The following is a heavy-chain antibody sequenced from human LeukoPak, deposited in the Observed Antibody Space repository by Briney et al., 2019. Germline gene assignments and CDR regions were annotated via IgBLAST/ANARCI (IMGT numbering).Heavy chain of an antibody. CDR1: GYTFTSYY. D-gene: IGHD6-6*01. V-gene: IGHV1-46*01. CDR3: ARDGIAARPSGYFDY. J-gene: IGHJ4*02. CDR2: INPSGGST. Sequence: ASVEVSCKASGYTFTSYYMHWVRQAPGQGLEWMGIINPSGGSTSYAQKFQGRVTMTRDTSTSTVYMELSSLRSEDTAVYYCARDGIAARPSGYFDYWGQGTLVTVSS.